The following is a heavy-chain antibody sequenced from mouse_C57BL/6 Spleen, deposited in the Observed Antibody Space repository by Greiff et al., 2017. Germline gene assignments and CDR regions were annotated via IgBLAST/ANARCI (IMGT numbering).Heavy chain of an antibody. J-gene: IGHJ1*03. CDR3: AGSGYSNRHWYFDV. CDR1: GYSFTDYN. D-gene: IGHD2-5*01. Sequence: VQLKQSGPELVKPGASVKISCKASGYSFTDYNMNWVKQSNGKSLEWIGVINPNYGTTNYNQKFKGKATLTVDQSSSTAYMQLNSLTSEDSAVYYCAGSGYSNRHWYFDVWGTGTTVTVSS. V-gene: IGHV1-39*01. CDR2: INPNYGTT.